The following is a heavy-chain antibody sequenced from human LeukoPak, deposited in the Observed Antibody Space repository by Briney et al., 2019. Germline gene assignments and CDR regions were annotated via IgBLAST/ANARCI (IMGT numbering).Heavy chain of an antibody. V-gene: IGHV3-30*18. Sequence: GGSLRLSCAASGFTFSSYGMHWVRQAPGKGLEWVAVISYDGSNKYYADSVKGRFTISRDNSKNTLYLQMNSLRAEDTAVYYCAKDGSHYYYGSGSYYIQRFFQHWGQGTLVTVSS. CDR1: GFTFSSYG. CDR2: ISYDGSNK. J-gene: IGHJ1*01. D-gene: IGHD3-10*01. CDR3: AKDGSHYYYGSGSYYIQRFFQH.